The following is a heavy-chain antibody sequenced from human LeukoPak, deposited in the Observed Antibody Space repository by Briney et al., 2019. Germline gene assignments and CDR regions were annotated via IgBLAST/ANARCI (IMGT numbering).Heavy chain of an antibody. V-gene: IGHV4-39*02. CDR3: ARRAAAAGTIPEYYFDY. CDR2: IFYTGNT. Sequence: SETLSLTCTVSAGSISSHHWGWIRQPPGKGLEWIGTIFYTGNTYYSPSLKTRVTMSVATSKNHFSLNLSSVTAADTAFYYCARRAAAAGTIPEYYFDYWGQGTLVTVSS. CDR1: AGSISSHH. D-gene: IGHD6-13*01. J-gene: IGHJ4*02.